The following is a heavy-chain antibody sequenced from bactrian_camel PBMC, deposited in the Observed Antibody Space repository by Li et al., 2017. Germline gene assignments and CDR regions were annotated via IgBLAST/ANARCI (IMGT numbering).Heavy chain of an antibody. J-gene: IGHJ6*01. V-gene: IGHV3-3*01. CDR2: ISSGGGAT. Sequence: HVQLVESGGGSVQAGGSLRLSCEASRSSEYTHFGTCMGGFRQAPGKEREGVTAISSGGGATAYGDSVKGRFTISRDNVKNTLYLQMNSLKPEDTAMYYCAADGGAWSSSRLRLDDFRFWGQGTQVTVS. D-gene: IGHD1*01. CDR3: AADGGAWSSSRLRLDDFRF. CDR1: RSSEYTHFGTC.